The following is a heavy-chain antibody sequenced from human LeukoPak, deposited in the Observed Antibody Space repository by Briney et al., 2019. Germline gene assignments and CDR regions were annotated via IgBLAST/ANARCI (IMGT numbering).Heavy chain of an antibody. J-gene: IGHJ4*02. CDR3: AKAMVRGVISPFDY. V-gene: IGHV3-30*18. Sequence: GRSLRLSCAASGFTFSSYGVHWVRQAPGKGLEWVAVISYDGSNKYYADSVKGRFTISRDNSKNTLYLQMNSLRAEDTAVYYCAKAMVRGVISPFDYWGQGTLVTVSS. CDR1: GFTFSSYG. CDR2: ISYDGSNK. D-gene: IGHD3-10*01.